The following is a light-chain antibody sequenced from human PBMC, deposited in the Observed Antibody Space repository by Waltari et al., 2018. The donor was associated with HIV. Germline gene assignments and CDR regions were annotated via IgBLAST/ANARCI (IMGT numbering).Light chain of an antibody. J-gene: IGLJ1*01. CDR1: SSYVDTF. CDR3: CSHAGNLIFA. Sequence: QSALTQPHSVSGSPGQSLTISCTGTSSYVDTFVSWYQHHPGKAPKVIIYGVIKRPTEVPDRLSGSKSGNTAFLTISGLQAEDEADYHCCSHAGNLIFAFGTGTKVTVL. CDR2: GVI. V-gene: IGLV2-11*01.